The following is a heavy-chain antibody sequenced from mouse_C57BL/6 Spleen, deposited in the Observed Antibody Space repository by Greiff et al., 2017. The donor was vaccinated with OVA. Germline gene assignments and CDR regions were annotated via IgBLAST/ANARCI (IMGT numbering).Heavy chain of an antibody. D-gene: IGHD1-1*01. CDR1: GYSFTGYY. Sequence: VHVKQSGPELVKPGASVKISCKASGYSFTGYYMNWVKQSPEQSLEWIGEINPSTGGTTYNQKFKAKATLTVDKSSSTAYMQLKSLTSEDSAVYYCARRILRGGDYFDYWGQGTTLTVSS. CDR2: INPSTGGT. J-gene: IGHJ2*01. V-gene: IGHV1-42*01. CDR3: ARRILRGGDYFDY.